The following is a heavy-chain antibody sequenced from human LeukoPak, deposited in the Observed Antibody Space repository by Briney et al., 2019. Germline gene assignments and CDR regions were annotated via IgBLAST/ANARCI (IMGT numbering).Heavy chain of an antibody. CDR3: ALMATTSYYFDY. CDR1: GGSISSGTYN. D-gene: IGHD5-24*01. CDR2: IYYSGTT. V-gene: IGHV4-39*07. Sequence: SETLSLTCTVSGGSISSGTYNWGWIRQPPGKGLEWTGGIYYSGTTYYNPSLKSRITISLDTSKNQFSLKLSSVTAADTAVYYCALMATTSYYFDYWGQGTLVTVSS. J-gene: IGHJ4*02.